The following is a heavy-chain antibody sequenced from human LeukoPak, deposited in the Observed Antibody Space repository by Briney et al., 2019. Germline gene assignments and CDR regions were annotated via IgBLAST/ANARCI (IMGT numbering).Heavy chain of an antibody. CDR3: AREGQQLPPVQYYYYYMDV. J-gene: IGHJ6*03. V-gene: IGHV4-4*07. D-gene: IGHD6-13*01. CDR2: IYTSGST. CDR1: GGSISSYY. Sequence: SETLSLTCTVSGGSISSYYWSWIRQPAGKGLEWIGRIYTSGSTNYNPSLKSRVTMSVDTSKNQFSLKLSSVTAADTAVYYCAREGQQLPPVQYYYYYMDVWGKGTTVTISS.